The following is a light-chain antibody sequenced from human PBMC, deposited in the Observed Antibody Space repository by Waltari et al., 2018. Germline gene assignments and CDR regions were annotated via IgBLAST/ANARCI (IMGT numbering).Light chain of an antibody. CDR3: QHYNSVHSIT. V-gene: IGKV1-33*01. Sequence: DIQMPQSRSSLSASVGTRVTLTCQASQDISNFLNWYQQKPGRAPKLLIYDASNLERRVPSRFSGSGSGTFFTFTISNLQPEDFATYYCQHYNSVHSITFGQGTRLE. CDR1: QDISNF. J-gene: IGKJ5*01. CDR2: DAS.